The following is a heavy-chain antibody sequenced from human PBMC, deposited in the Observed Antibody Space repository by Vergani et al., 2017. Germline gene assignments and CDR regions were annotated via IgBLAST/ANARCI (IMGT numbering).Heavy chain of an antibody. CDR2: ISGSGGST. CDR3: ARDGWELLDYFYDMDV. V-gene: IGHV3-23*04. Sequence: EVQLVESGGGLVKPGGSLRLSCAASGFTFSSYAMSWVRQAPGKGLEWVSAISGSGGSTYYADSVKGRFTISRDNAKNTLYLQMDSLRAEDTAVYYCARDGWELLDYFYDMDVWGKGTTVTVSS. CDR1: GFTFSSYA. D-gene: IGHD1-26*01. J-gene: IGHJ6*03.